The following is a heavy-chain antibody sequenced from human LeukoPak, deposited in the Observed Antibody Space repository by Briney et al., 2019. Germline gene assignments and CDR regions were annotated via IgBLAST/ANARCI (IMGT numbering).Heavy chain of an antibody. CDR2: THSDGST. Sequence: GGSLRLSCAASGFIFTSNYMSWVRQAPGKGLEWVSFTHSDGSTYYADSVKGRFTISRDNSRNTLYLQMNSLRAENTAVYYCAKGGLSRAGLDFWGQGTLVTVSS. CDR3: AKGGLSRAGLDF. D-gene: IGHD5/OR15-5a*01. CDR1: GFIFTSNY. V-gene: IGHV3-53*01. J-gene: IGHJ4*02.